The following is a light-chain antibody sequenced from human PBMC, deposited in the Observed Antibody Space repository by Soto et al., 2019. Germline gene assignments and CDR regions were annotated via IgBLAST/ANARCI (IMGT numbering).Light chain of an antibody. Sequence: QSVLTQPPSVSAAPGQKVTIYCSGSSSNIGNNYVSWYQQLPGTAPKLLIYANDKRPSGIPDRFSGSKSGTSATLGITGLQTGDEADYYCGTWDSSLSAGVFGGGTKVTVL. J-gene: IGLJ2*01. CDR2: AND. V-gene: IGLV1-51*01. CDR3: GTWDSSLSAGV. CDR1: SSNIGNNY.